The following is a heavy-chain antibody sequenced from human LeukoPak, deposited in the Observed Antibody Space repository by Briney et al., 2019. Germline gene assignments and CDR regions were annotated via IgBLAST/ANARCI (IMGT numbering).Heavy chain of an antibody. CDR2: IKQDGSEK. V-gene: IGHV3-7*01. Sequence: GGSLRLSCAASGLTFSNYWMSWVRQAPGKGLEWVANIKQDGSEKYYVDSLKGRFTISRDNAKNSLYLQMNSLRAEDTAVYYCAKDPIQLWLRGGYNWFDPWGQGALVTVSS. D-gene: IGHD5-18*01. CDR1: GLTFSNYW. CDR3: AKDPIQLWLRGGYNWFDP. J-gene: IGHJ5*02.